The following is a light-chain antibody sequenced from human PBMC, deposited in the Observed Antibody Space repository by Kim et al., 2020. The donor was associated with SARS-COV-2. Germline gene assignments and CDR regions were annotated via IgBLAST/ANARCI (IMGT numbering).Light chain of an antibody. Sequence: VPPVERAALSCRARQSVSSNLAWYQQKPGQAPRLLIYGASTRATDIPARFSGSGSGTEFTLTISSLQSEDFAVYYCQQYNNWPLTFGGGTKVDIK. CDR3: QQYNNWPLT. V-gene: IGKV3-15*01. CDR1: QSVSSN. CDR2: GAS. J-gene: IGKJ4*01.